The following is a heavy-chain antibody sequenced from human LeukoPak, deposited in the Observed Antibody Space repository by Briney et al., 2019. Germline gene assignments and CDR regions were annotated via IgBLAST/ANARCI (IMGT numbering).Heavy chain of an antibody. J-gene: IGHJ3*02. D-gene: IGHD1-7*01. V-gene: IGHV4-38-2*01. CDR2: IYHSGST. CDR3: ASLSGTTLSDAFDI. CDR1: GYSISSGYY. Sequence: PSETLYLTCAVSGYSISSGYYWGWIRQPPGKGLEWIGSIYHSGSTYYNPSLKSRVTISVDTSKNQFSLKLSSVTAADTAVYYCASLSGTTLSDAFDIWGQGTMVTVSS.